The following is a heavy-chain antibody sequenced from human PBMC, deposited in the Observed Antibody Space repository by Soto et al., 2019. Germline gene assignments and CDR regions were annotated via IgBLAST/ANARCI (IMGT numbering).Heavy chain of an antibody. CDR1: GFTFSNAW. D-gene: IGHD4-17*01. CDR3: TTEDDYGDYPFDY. CDR2: IKSKTDGGTT. V-gene: IGHV3-15*01. Sequence: GGSLRLSCAASGFTFSNAWMSWVRQAPGKGLEWVGRIKSKTDGGTTDYAAPVKGRFTISRDDSKNTLYLQMNSLKTEDTAVYYCTTEDDYGDYPFDYWGQGTLVTVSS. J-gene: IGHJ4*02.